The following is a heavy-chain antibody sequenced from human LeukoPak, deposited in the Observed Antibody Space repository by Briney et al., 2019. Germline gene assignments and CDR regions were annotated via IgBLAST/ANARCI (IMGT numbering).Heavy chain of an antibody. CDR1: GGTFSSYA. CDR2: IIPIFGTA. D-gene: IGHD3-22*01. J-gene: IGHJ4*02. V-gene: IGHV1-69*05. Sequence: SVKVSCKASGGTFSSYAISWVRQAPGQGLEWMGRIIPIFGTANYAQKFQGRVTITTDESTSTAYMELSSLRSEDTAVYYCARGYYDSSGYYADFGFDYWGQGTLVTVSS. CDR3: ARGYYDSSGYYADFGFDY.